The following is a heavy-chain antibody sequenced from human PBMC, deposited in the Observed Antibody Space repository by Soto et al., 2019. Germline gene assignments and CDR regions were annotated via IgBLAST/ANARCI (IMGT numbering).Heavy chain of an antibody. CDR2: VNPSGGHT. V-gene: IGHV1-46*01. CDR1: GDTFTDYY. J-gene: IGHJ4*02. CDR3: ARGGHVVVVTAALDY. Sequence: QVQLVQSGAEVKKPGASVKVSCKASGDTFTDYYIHWVRQAPGQGLEWMGTVNPSGGHTTYAQHFLGRITMTRDTSTSTLYMALTSLTSEDTAVYSCARGGHVVVVTAALDYWGQGTLVTVSS. D-gene: IGHD2-21*02.